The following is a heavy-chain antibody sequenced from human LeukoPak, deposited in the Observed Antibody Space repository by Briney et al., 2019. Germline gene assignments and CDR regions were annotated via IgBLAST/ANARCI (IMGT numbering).Heavy chain of an antibody. CDR1: GYTFTSYG. D-gene: IGHD6-19*01. Sequence: ASVKVSCKASGYTFTSYGIIWVRQAPGQGLEWMGWISAYNGNTNYAQKLQGRVTMTTDTSTSTAYMELRSLRSDDTAVYYCARTPGSGWYQLGSFDYWGQGTLVTVSS. J-gene: IGHJ4*02. CDR3: ARTPGSGWYQLGSFDY. V-gene: IGHV1-18*01. CDR2: ISAYNGNT.